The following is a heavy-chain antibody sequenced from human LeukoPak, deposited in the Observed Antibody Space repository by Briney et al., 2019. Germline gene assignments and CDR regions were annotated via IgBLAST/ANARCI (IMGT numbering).Heavy chain of an antibody. CDR1: GYTFTGYY. CDR3: ARPYFQWELRY. Sequence: VASVKVSCKASGYTFTGYYMHWVRQAPGQGLEWMGWINPNSGGTNYAQKFQGRVTMTRDTSISTVYMEMSRLRYDDTAVYYCARPYFQWELRYWGPGTLVTVSS. CDR2: INPNSGGT. D-gene: IGHD1-26*01. J-gene: IGHJ4*02. V-gene: IGHV1-2*02.